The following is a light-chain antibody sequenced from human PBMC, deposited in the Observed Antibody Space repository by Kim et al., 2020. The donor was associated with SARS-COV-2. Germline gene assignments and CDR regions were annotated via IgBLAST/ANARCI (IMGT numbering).Light chain of an antibody. J-gene: IGKJ3*01. CDR2: GAS. CDR1: QSVSSN. CDR3: QQYNNWPFT. V-gene: IGKV3-15*01. Sequence: VSPGERATLSCRASQSVSSNFAWYQQKPGQAPRLLIYGASTRATGIPARFSGSGSGTEFTLTISSLQSEDFAVYYCQQYNNWPFTFGPGTKVDIK.